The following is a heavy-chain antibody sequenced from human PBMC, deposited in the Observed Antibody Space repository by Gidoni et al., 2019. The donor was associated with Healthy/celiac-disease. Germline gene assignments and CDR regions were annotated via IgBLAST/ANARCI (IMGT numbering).Heavy chain of an antibody. CDR1: GLSLSTSGVG. J-gene: IGHJ6*03. V-gene: IGHV2-5*02. CDR2: IYWDDDK. Sequence: QITLKESGPTLVKPTQTLTLTCTFSGLSLSTSGVGVGWIRQPPGKALEWLALIYWDDDKRYSPSLKSRLTITKDTSKNQVVLTMTNMDPVDTATYYCAHSLTIFGVVTHYYYYMDVWGKGTTVTVSS. CDR3: AHSLTIFGVVTHYYYYMDV. D-gene: IGHD3-3*01.